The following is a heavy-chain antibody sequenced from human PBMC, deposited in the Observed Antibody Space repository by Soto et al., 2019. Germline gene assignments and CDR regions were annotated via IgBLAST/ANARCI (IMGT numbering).Heavy chain of an antibody. D-gene: IGHD3-10*01. V-gene: IGHV3-30*03. Sequence: QVQLVESGGCVVQPGRSLRLSCAASGFTFSSYGMHWVRQAPGKGLEWVSVISYDGSSRYYADSVKGRFTISRDNSKSTLFLQMHSLRAEDTAVYYCCYYGSGTPSHYYYYAMDVWGQGTAVTVS. J-gene: IGHJ6*02. CDR2: ISYDGSSR. CDR3: CYYGSGTPSHYYYYAMDV. CDR1: GFTFSSYG.